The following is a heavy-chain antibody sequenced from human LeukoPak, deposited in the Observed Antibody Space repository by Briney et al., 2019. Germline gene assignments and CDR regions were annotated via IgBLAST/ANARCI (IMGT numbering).Heavy chain of an antibody. J-gene: IGHJ4*02. V-gene: IGHV4-39*07. CDR1: GGSISSSSYY. D-gene: IGHD5-12*01. CDR2: IYYSGST. CDR3: ATNSGYDGQLDY. Sequence: SETLSLTCTVSGGSISSSSYYWGWIRQPPGKGLEWIGSIYYSGSTYYNPSLKSRVTISVDTSKNQFSLKLSSVTAADTAVYCCATNSGYDGQLDYWGQGTLVTVSS.